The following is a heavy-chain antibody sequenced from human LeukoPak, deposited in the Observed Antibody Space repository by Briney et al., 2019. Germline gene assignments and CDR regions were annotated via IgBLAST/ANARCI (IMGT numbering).Heavy chain of an antibody. CDR2: IYHSGST. CDR3: ARLVAGSKDAFDI. J-gene: IGHJ3*02. V-gene: IGHV4-4*02. Sequence: SETLSLTCAVSGGSISSSNWWSWVRQPPGKGLEWIGEIYHSGSTNYNPSLKSRVTISVDKSKNQFSLKLSSVTAADTAVYYCARLVAGSKDAFDIWGQGTMVTVSS. CDR1: GGSISSSNW. D-gene: IGHD2-15*01.